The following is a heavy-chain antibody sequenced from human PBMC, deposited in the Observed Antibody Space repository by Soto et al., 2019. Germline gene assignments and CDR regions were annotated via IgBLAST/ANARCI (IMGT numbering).Heavy chain of an antibody. Sequence: ASVKVSCKASGYVFPSYDITWVRQAPGHGLEWMGWVNPGSGYKGYAQNFQGRVTLTRNMSISTVCMELSSLRSEDTAVYYCARADPRHYYMDVWGKGTTVTVSS. V-gene: IGHV1-8*01. CDR3: ARADPRHYYMDV. CDR2: VNPGSGYK. CDR1: GYVFPSYD. J-gene: IGHJ6*03.